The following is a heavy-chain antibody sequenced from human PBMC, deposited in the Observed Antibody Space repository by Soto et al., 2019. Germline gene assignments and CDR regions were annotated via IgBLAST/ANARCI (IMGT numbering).Heavy chain of an antibody. CDR3: ARDMKTGWFDP. Sequence: PSETLSLTCXVSGGSISSGGYYWSWIRQHPGKGLEWIGYIYYSGSTYYNPSLRSRVTISVDTSKNQFSLKLSSVTAADTAVYYCARDMKTGWFDPWGQGTLVTVS. J-gene: IGHJ5*02. D-gene: IGHD3-9*01. V-gene: IGHV4-31*03. CDR2: IYYSGST. CDR1: GGSISSGGYY.